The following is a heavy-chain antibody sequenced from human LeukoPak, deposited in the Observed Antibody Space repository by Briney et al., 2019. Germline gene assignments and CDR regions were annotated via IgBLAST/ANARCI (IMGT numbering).Heavy chain of an antibody. CDR3: AKGCRSTSCFFDY. J-gene: IGHJ4*02. CDR2: INVDGSGA. Sequence: GGSLRLSCAASGFTFSTYWMHWVRQAPGKGLVWVSHINVDGSGASYADSVKGRFTISRDNAKNTLYLHMNSLRAEDTAVYYCAKGCRSTSCFFDYWGQGTLVTVSS. V-gene: IGHV3-74*01. CDR1: GFTFSTYW. D-gene: IGHD2-2*01.